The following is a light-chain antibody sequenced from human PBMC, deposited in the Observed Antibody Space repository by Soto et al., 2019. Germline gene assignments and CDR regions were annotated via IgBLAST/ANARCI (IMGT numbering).Light chain of an antibody. CDR1: QRVSSSS. CDR2: GTP. J-gene: IGKJ5*01. CDR3: HQPGSSPIT. V-gene: IGKV3-20*01. Sequence: ETVLTQSPGTLSLSPGERATLSCRASQRVSSSSLAWYRQRPGQAPRLLIYGTPTRATGIPDRFSGSGSGTDFSLTISRLELDDLAVYYCHQPGSSPITFGQGARL.